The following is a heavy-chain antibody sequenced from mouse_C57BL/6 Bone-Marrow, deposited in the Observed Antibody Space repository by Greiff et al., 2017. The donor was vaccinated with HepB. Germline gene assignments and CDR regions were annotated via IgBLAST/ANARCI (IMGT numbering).Heavy chain of an antibody. J-gene: IGHJ1*03. CDR1: GYTFTDYN. V-gene: IGHV1-18*01. CDR3: AREEETYWYFDG. CDR2: INPNNGGT. Sequence: VQLQQSGPELVKPGASVKIPCKASGYTFTDYNMDWVKQSHGKSLEWIGDINPNNGGTIYNQKFKGKATLTVDKSSSTAYMELRSLTSEDTAVYYCAREEETYWYFDGWGTGTTVTVSS.